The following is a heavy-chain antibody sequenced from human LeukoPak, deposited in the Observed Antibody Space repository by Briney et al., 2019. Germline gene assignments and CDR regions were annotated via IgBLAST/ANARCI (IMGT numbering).Heavy chain of an antibody. Sequence: ASVKVSCKASGYTFTGYYMHWVRQAPGQGLEWMGRINPNSGGTNYAQKFQGRVTMTTDTSTSTAYMELRSLRSDDTAVYYCARVVANYYYYYMDVWGKGTTVTVSS. V-gene: IGHV1-2*06. D-gene: IGHD2-15*01. CDR2: INPNSGGT. CDR1: GYTFTGYY. J-gene: IGHJ6*03. CDR3: ARVVANYYYYYMDV.